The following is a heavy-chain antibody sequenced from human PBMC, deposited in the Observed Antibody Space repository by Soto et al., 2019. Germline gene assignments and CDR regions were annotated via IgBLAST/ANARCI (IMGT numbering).Heavy chain of an antibody. CDR3: AREVVVAANRIYRWFDP. CDR2: INPSGGST. J-gene: IGHJ5*02. Sequence: ASVKVACKASGYTFTSYYMHWVRQAPVQVLERMGIINPSGGSTSYAQKFQGRVTMTRDTSTSTVYMELSSLRAEDTAVYYCAREVVVAANRIYRWFDPWGQGTLVTVSS. V-gene: IGHV1-46*01. D-gene: IGHD2-15*01. CDR1: GYTFTSYY.